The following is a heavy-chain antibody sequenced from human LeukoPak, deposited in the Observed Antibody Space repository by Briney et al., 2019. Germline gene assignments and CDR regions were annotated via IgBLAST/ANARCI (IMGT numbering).Heavy chain of an antibody. CDR3: ARAYTNGDYLDY. CDR2: ISDSSRHI. D-gene: IGHD4-17*01. J-gene: IGHJ4*02. V-gene: IGHV3-21*01. CDR1: GFTFSRYS. Sequence: GGSLRLSCAASGFTFSRYSVNWVRQAPGKGLEWVSCISDSSRHIYYADSVKGRFTISRDNAKSSASLQMNSLRVDDAAVYYCARAYTNGDYLDYWGQGTLVTVSS.